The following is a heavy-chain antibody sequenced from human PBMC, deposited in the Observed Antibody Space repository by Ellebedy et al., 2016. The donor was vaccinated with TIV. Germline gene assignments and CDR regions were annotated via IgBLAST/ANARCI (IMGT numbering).Heavy chain of an antibody. CDR2: IIPISATA. J-gene: IGHJ4*02. CDR1: GYTFTSYD. CDR3: AREDIVGATMDFDY. Sequence: SVKVSXXASGYTFTSYDISWVRQAPGQGLEWMGGIIPISATANYAQKFQGRVTITADESTSTAYMELSSLRSEDTAVYYCAREDIVGATMDFDYWGQGTLVTVSS. V-gene: IGHV1-69*13. D-gene: IGHD1-26*01.